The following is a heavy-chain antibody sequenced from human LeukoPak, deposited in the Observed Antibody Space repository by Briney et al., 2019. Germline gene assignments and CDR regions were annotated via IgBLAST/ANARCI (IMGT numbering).Heavy chain of an antibody. Sequence: PSETLSLTCAVSGGSFTIYQWSWIRQSPGKGLEWIGDINRSGSTDYNPALRSRVFISMDTSKNQFSLQLSSVTAADTAVYYCARGRRYFDYWGQGTLVTVSS. CDR2: INRSGST. CDR1: GGSFTIYQ. CDR3: ARGRRYFDY. V-gene: IGHV4-34*01. J-gene: IGHJ4*02.